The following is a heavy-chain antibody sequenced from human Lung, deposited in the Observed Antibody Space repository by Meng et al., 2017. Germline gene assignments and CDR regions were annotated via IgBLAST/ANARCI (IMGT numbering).Heavy chain of an antibody. Sequence: QGLLQQWGAVLLNPPETLSLTCVVSGGSSSDYYWSWIRQPPGKGLEWIGEINHSGSTNYNPSLESRATISVDTSQNNLSLKLSSVTAADSAVYYCARGPTTMAHDFDYWGQGTLVTVSS. J-gene: IGHJ4*02. CDR1: GGSSSDYY. V-gene: IGHV4-34*01. CDR3: ARGPTTMAHDFDY. CDR2: INHSGST. D-gene: IGHD4-11*01.